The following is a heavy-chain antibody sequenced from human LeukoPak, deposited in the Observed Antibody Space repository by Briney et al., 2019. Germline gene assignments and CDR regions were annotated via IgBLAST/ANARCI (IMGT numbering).Heavy chain of an antibody. D-gene: IGHD4-17*01. CDR2: IYYSGST. V-gene: IGHV4-59*01. Sequence: SETLSLTCTVSGGSISSYYWSWIRQPPGKGLKWIGYIYYSGSTNYNPSLKSRVTISVDTSKNQFSLKLSSVTAADTAVYYCARCIYGDYVGVVDWFDPWGQGTLVTVSS. CDR3: ARCIYGDYVGVVDWFDP. CDR1: GGSISSYY. J-gene: IGHJ5*02.